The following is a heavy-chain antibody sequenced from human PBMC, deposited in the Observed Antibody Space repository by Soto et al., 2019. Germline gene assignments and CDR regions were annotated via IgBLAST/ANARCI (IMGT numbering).Heavy chain of an antibody. Sequence: QVQLQESGPGLVKPSATLSLTCTVSGGSISSYYWSWIRQPPGKGLEWIGYIYYSGSTNYNPSLKSRVTKSVDTTKNQFSLKLSSVTAADTAVYYCASGGRSYCSGGSCYDLFDYWGQGTLVTVSS. D-gene: IGHD2-15*01. CDR1: GGSISSYY. V-gene: IGHV4-59*01. CDR3: ASGGRSYCSGGSCYDLFDY. J-gene: IGHJ4*02. CDR2: IYYSGST.